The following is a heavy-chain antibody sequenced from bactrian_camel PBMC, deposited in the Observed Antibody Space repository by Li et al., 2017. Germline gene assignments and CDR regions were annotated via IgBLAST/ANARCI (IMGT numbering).Heavy chain of an antibody. D-gene: IGHD7*01. J-gene: IGHJ4*01. CDR3: VAPKDFGSVNACDSGSWFNNRWTLSALT. Sequence: HVQLVESGGGSVQAEGSLRLSCGASGVNVQTNCMAWFRQAPGKEREGLAVTKDGSSAIASSVKGRFTISNDGAKNTLYLQMNSLTPEDTAMYYCVAPKDFGSVNACDSGSWFNNRWTLSALTGARGPRSPSP. V-gene: IGHV3S53*01. CDR1: GVNVQTNC. CDR2: TKDGSSA.